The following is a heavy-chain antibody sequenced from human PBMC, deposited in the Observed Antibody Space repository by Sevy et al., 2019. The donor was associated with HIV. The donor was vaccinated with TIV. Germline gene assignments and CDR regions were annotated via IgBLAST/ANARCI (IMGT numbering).Heavy chain of an antibody. CDR1: GFTFSGYG. V-gene: IGHV3-33*01. CDR3: ARDFYVFWSDPTEYYGMDV. J-gene: IGHJ6*02. Sequence: GGSLRLSCAASGFTFSGYGMHWVRQAPGKGLEWVALIRYDGNQKFYADSVKGRFTVPRDNSQNTVCLQMNSLRVDDTSVYYCARDFYVFWSDPTEYYGMDVWGQGTTVTVSS. D-gene: IGHD3-3*01. CDR2: IRYDGNQK.